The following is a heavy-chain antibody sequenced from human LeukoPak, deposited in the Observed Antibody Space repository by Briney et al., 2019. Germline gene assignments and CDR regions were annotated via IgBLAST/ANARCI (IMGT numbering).Heavy chain of an antibody. J-gene: IGHJ4*02. CDR2: IKSKTDGGTT. Sequence: PGGSLRLSCAASGFTFSNAWMNWVRQAPGKGLEWVGRIKSKTDGGTTDYAAPVKGRFIISRDDSKNTLYLQMNSLKTEDTAVYYCTTDTRAAYCSGGSCYSFDYWGQGTLVTVSS. CDR1: GFTFSNAW. V-gene: IGHV3-15*01. D-gene: IGHD2-15*01. CDR3: TTDTRAAYCSGGSCYSFDY.